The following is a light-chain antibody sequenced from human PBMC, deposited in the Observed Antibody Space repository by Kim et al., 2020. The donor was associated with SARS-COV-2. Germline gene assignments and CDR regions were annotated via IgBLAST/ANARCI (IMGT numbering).Light chain of an antibody. J-gene: IGLJ2*01. CDR2: DVN. CDR3: SSYVGTHTVV. Sequence: GQSVKVACTGASSDVGGYKYVSWNQRHPGNAPKLMMYDVNERPSGVPDRFSGSKSGNTASLTISGLQAEDEADYYCSSYVGTHTVVFGGGTKVTVL. V-gene: IGLV2-11*03. CDR1: SSDVGGYKY.